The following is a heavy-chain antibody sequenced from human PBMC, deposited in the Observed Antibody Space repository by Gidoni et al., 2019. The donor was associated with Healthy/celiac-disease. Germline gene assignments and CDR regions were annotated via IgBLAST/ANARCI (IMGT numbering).Heavy chain of an antibody. CDR3: ARDLMVHFSY. D-gene: IGHD2-8*01. CDR2: ISSSSTI. Sequence: EVQLVESGGGLVQPGGSLRLSCAASGFTFSSYSMNWVRQAPGKGLEWVSYISSSSTIYYADSVKGRFTISRDNAKNSLYLQMNSLRAEDTAVYYCARDLMVHFSYWGQGTLVTVSS. CDR1: GFTFSSYS. J-gene: IGHJ4*02. V-gene: IGHV3-48*01.